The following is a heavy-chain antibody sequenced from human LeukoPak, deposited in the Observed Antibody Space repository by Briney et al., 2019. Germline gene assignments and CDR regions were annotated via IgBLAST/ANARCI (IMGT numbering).Heavy chain of an antibody. CDR3: ARVDKAMSAFDP. D-gene: IGHD5-18*01. J-gene: IGHJ5*02. CDR2: INPSGTT. V-gene: IGHV4-34*01. Sequence: SETLCLTCAVYGGSFSTYYWNWIRQPPGKGLEWIGQINPSGTTNYTPSLKSRVTMSVDTSKKQVSLKLSSVTDADTAVYYCARVDKAMSAFDPWGQGTLVTVSS. CDR1: GGSFSTYY.